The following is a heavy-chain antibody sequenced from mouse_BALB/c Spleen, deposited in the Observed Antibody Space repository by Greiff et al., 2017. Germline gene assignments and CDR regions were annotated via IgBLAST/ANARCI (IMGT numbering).Heavy chain of an antibody. J-gene: IGHJ3*01. CDR3: AREYDYGGFAY. Sequence: EVQLQESGPELVKPGASVKMSCKASGYTFTSYVMHWVKQKPGQGLEWIGYINPYNDGTKYNEKFKCKATLTSDKSSSTAYMELSSLTSEDSAVYYCAREYDYGGFAYWGQGTLVTVSA. D-gene: IGHD2-4*01. CDR1: GYTFTSYV. CDR2: INPYNDGT. V-gene: IGHV1-14*01.